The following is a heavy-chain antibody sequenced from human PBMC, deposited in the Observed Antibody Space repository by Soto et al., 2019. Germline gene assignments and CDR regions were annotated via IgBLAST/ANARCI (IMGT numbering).Heavy chain of an antibody. CDR3: AKEGDYYDFWSGYGLDV. CDR2: IGGTGTAT. V-gene: IGHV3-23*01. D-gene: IGHD3-3*01. Sequence: EVQLLESGGDLVQAGGSLRLSCTASGIPFSMYAMTWVRQAPGKGLEWVSAIGGTGTATYYADSGKGRFTVSRDNSKNTLYLELNSLRAEDTAVYYCAKEGDYYDFWSGYGLDVWGQGTTVTVSS. CDR1: GIPFSMYA. J-gene: IGHJ6*02.